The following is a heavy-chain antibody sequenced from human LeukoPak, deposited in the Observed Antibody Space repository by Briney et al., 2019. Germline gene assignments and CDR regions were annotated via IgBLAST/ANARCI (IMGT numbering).Heavy chain of an antibody. D-gene: IGHD6-13*01. J-gene: IGHJ4*02. V-gene: IGHV4-59*01. Sequence: SETLSLTCTVSGGSISSYYWSWIRQPPGKGLEWIGYIYYSGSTNYNPSLKSRVTISVDTSKNQFSLKLSSVTAADTAVYYCARDAYSSSWTYFDYWGQGTLVTVSS. CDR3: ARDAYSSSWTYFDY. CDR2: IYYSGST. CDR1: GGSISSYY.